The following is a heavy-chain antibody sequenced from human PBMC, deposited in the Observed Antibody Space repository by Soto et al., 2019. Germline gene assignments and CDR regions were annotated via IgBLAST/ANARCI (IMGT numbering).Heavy chain of an antibody. CDR3: AKAGVATIYPGNNWFDP. Sequence: ETLSLTCAVYGGSFSAYYWSWIRQPPGKGLEWIGEINHSVSTYYNPSLKSRVTISVDRSKNQFSLRLSSVTAADTAMYYCAKAGVATIYPGNNWFDPWGQGTLVTVSS. V-gene: IGHV4-34*01. CDR2: INHSVST. J-gene: IGHJ5*02. CDR1: GGSFSAYY. D-gene: IGHD5-12*01.